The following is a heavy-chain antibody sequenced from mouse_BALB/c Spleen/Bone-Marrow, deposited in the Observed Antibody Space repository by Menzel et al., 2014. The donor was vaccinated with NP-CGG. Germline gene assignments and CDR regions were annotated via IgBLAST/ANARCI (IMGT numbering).Heavy chain of an antibody. CDR2: ISSGSSTI. CDR1: GFTFSSFG. CDR3: AREVQRLYAMDY. J-gene: IGHJ4*01. V-gene: IGHV5-17*02. D-gene: IGHD2-14*01. Sequence: EVQLVESGGGLVQPGGSRKLSCAASGFTFSSFGMHWVRQAPEKGLEWVAYISSGSSTIYYADTVKGRFTISRDNPKNTLFLQITSLRSEDTAMYYCAREVQRLYAMDYWGQGTSVTVSS.